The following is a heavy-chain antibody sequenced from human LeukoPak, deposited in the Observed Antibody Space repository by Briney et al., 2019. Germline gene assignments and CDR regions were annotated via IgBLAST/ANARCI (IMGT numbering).Heavy chain of an antibody. D-gene: IGHD4-17*01. CDR1: GFTFTSSA. CDR3: AVRSLTTVTTFFDY. J-gene: IGHJ4*02. Sequence: GASVKVSCKASGFTFTSSAVLWVRQARGQRLEWIGWIVVGSGNTNYAQKFQERVTITRDMSTSTAYMELSSLRSEDTAVYYCAVRSLTTVTTFFDYWGQGTLVTVSS. V-gene: IGHV1-58*01. CDR2: IVVGSGNT.